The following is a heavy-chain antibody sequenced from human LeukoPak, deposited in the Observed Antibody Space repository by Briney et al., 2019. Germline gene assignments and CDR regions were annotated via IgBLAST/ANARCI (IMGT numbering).Heavy chain of an antibody. V-gene: IGHV1-2*02. CDR2: INTNNGGT. CDR3: ARGAVGMLEPNNPFDY. J-gene: IGHJ4*02. Sequence: ASVKVSCKASGYTFTGNYLHWVRQAPGQGLEWMGWINTNNGGTSYAQTFLGRVTMTRDTSISTAYLELVSLRSDDTAVYYCARGAVGMLEPNNPFDYWGQGTLVTLSS. CDR1: GYTFTGNY. D-gene: IGHD1-26*01.